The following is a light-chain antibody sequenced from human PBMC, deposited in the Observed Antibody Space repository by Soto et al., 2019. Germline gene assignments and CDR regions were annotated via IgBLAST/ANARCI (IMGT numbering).Light chain of an antibody. V-gene: IGLV2-8*01. CDR3: SSYAGSNNLGV. J-gene: IGLJ3*02. CDR1: SSDVSGDNY. CDR2: EVS. Sequence: QSALTQPPSASGYPGQSVAISCTGTSSDVSGDNYVSWYQQHPGKAPKLMIYEVSKRPSGVPDRFSGSKSGNTASLTVSGLQAEDEADYYCSSYAGSNNLGVFGGGTKLTVL.